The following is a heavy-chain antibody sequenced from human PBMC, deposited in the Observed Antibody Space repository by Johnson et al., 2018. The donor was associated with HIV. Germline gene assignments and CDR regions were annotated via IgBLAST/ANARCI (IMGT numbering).Heavy chain of an antibody. Sequence: QVQLVESGGGLVQPGGSLRLSCAASGFTFSSYWMHWVRQAPGKGLEWVAVISYDGSNKYYADSVKGRFTISRDNSKNTLYLQMNSLRAEDTAVYYCAKGRGYDYDALDFWGQGTMVTVSS. J-gene: IGHJ3*01. D-gene: IGHD5-12*01. CDR2: ISYDGSNK. CDR1: GFTFSSYW. V-gene: IGHV3-30*18. CDR3: AKGRGYDYDALDF.